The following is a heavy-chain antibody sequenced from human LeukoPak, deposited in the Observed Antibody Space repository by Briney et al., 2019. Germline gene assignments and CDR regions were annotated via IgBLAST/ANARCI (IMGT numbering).Heavy chain of an antibody. Sequence: SETLSLTCAVYGGSFSGYYWSWIRQPPGKGLEWIGGINHSGSTNYNPSLKSRVTISVDKSKNQFSLKLSSVTAADTAVYYCARECGGDCSFDYWGQGTLVTVSS. J-gene: IGHJ4*02. CDR1: GGSFSGYY. V-gene: IGHV4-34*01. D-gene: IGHD2-21*02. CDR2: INHSGST. CDR3: ARECGGDCSFDY.